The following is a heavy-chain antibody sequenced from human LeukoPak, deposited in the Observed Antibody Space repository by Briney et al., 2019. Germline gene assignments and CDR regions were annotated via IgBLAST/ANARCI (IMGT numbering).Heavy chain of an antibody. Sequence: PGGSLRLSCAASGFTFSSYAMSWVRQAPGKGLEWVSGIGDSGRATYYADSVRGRFTISRDNSNNTLYLQMNSLRAGDTAVYYCAKGRVTYYYYYMDVWGKGTTVTVS. CDR1: GFTFSSYA. J-gene: IGHJ6*03. V-gene: IGHV3-23*01. CDR2: IGDSGRAT. CDR3: AKGRVTYYYYYMDV.